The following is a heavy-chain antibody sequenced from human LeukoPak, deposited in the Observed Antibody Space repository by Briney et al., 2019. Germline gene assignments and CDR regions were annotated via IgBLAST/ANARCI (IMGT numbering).Heavy chain of an antibody. Sequence: GRSLRLSCAASGSTFSNYAMHWVRQAPGKGLDWVAVISYDGDIKIHADSVKGRFTISRDDSTNTLFLQMNSLTAEDTAVYYCARDIVAGSPDYFDYWGQGTLVTVSS. CDR1: GSTFSNYA. D-gene: IGHD6-19*01. V-gene: IGHV3-30*01. CDR3: ARDIVAGSPDYFDY. J-gene: IGHJ4*02. CDR2: ISYDGDIK.